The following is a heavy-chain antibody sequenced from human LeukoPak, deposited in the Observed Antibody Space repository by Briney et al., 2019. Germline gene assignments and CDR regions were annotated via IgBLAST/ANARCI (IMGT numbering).Heavy chain of an antibody. CDR2: IYYSGST. CDR1: GGSISSYY. CDR3: ARLGEIYGGNAGSFDY. V-gene: IGHV4-59*08. D-gene: IGHD2-15*01. Sequence: SETLSLTCTVSGGSISSYYWSWIRQPPGKGLEWIGYIYYSGSTNYNPSLKSRVTISVDTSKNQFSLKLSSATAADTAVYYCARLGEIYGGNAGSFDYWGQGTLVTVSS. J-gene: IGHJ4*02.